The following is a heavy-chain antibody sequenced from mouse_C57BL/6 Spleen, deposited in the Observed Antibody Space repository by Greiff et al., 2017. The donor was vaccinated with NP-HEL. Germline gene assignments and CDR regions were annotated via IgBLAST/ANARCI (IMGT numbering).Heavy chain of an antibody. CDR1: GYAFSSSW. Sequence: QVQLQQSGPELVKPGASVKISCKASGYAFSSSWMNWVKQRPGKGLEWIGRIYPGDGDTNYNGKFKGKATLTADKSSSTAYMQLRSLTSGDSAVYFCARSYGSDWGQGTTLTVSS. D-gene: IGHD3-2*02. J-gene: IGHJ2*01. V-gene: IGHV1-82*01. CDR2: IYPGDGDT. CDR3: ARSYGSD.